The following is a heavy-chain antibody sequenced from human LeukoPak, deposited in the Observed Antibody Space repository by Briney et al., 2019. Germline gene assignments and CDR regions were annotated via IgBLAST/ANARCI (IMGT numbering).Heavy chain of an antibody. CDR2: FDPEDGET. D-gene: IGHD1-26*01. CDR3: ARAYSGSYDFDY. Sequence: ASVKVSCKGSGYTLTELSMHWVRQAPGKGLEWMGGFDPEDGETIYAQKFQGRVTMTEDTSTDTAYMELSSLRSEDTAVYYCARAYSGSYDFDYWGQGTLVTVSS. J-gene: IGHJ4*02. V-gene: IGHV1-24*01. CDR1: GYTLTELS.